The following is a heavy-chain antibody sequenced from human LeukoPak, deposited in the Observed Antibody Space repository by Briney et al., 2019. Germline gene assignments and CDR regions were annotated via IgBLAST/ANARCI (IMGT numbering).Heavy chain of an antibody. CDR1: GGSFSGYY. J-gene: IGHJ4*02. V-gene: IGHV4-34*01. Sequence: PSETLSLTCAVYGGSFSGYYWSWIRQPPGKGLEWIGEIDHSRRTNSNPSLKSRVTISIDMSKNQFSLRLSSVTAADTAVYYCASEGCGGDCSILVDYWGQGTLVTVSS. CDR3: ASEGCGGDCSILVDY. CDR2: IDHSRRT. D-gene: IGHD2-21*02.